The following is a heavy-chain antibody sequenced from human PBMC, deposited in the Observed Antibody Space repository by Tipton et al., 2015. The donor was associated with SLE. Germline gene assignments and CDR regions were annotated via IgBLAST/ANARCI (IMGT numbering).Heavy chain of an antibody. Sequence: TLSLTCAVYGGSFSGYYWSWIRQPPGKGLEWIGEINHSGSTNYNPSLKSRVTISVDTSKNQFSLKLSSVTAADTAVYYCARVTELLWFGEARGWFDLWGQGTLVTVSS. J-gene: IGHJ5*02. V-gene: IGHV4-34*01. CDR2: INHSGST. CDR1: GGSFSGYY. D-gene: IGHD3-10*01. CDR3: ARVTELLWFGEARGWFDL.